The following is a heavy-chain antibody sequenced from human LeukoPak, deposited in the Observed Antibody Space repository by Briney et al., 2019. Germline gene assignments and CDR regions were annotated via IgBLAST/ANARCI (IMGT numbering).Heavy chain of an antibody. CDR3: ARAPFDY. CDR2: IKQDGSEK. CDR1: GFTFSSYA. J-gene: IGHJ4*02. Sequence: GGSLRLSCAASGFTFSSYAMSGVRQAPGKGLEWVANIKQDGSEKYYVDSVKGRFTISRDNAKNSLYLQMNSLRAEDTAVYYCARAPFDYWGQGTLVTVSS. V-gene: IGHV3-7*03.